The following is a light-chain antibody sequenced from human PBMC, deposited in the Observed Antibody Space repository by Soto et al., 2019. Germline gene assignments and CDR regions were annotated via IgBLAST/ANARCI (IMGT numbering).Light chain of an antibody. V-gene: IGKV3-20*01. J-gene: IGKJ1*01. CDR3: QQYGSSPKT. Sequence: ESVLTQSPGTLSLSPGDRATLSCRASQTISSTYLAWYQQKPGQAPRLLIYAASTRATGIPDRFSGSGSGTDFTLTISRLEPEDFAMYYCQQYGSSPKTFGQGTKVDIK. CDR2: AAS. CDR1: QTISSTY.